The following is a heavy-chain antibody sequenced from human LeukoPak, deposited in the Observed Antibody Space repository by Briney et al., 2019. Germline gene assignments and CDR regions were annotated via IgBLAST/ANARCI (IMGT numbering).Heavy chain of an antibody. CDR2: IYYSGST. Sequence: MPSQTLSLTCTVSGGSISSYYWSWIRQPPGKGLEWIGYIYYSGSTNYNPSLKSRVTISVDTSKNQFSLKLSSVTAADTAVYYCARDYGGNSGWFDPWGQGTLVTVSS. D-gene: IGHD4-23*01. CDR1: GGSISSYY. J-gene: IGHJ5*02. V-gene: IGHV4-59*12. CDR3: ARDYGGNSGWFDP.